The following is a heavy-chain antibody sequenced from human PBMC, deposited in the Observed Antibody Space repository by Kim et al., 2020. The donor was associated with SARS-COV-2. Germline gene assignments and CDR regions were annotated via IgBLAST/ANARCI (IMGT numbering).Heavy chain of an antibody. V-gene: IGHV4-34*01. J-gene: IGHJ4*02. CDR1: GGSFSGYY. CDR3: AGMTTVTTGFDY. CDR2: INHSGST. D-gene: IGHD4-4*01. Sequence: SETLSLTCAVYGGSFSGYYWSWIRQPPGKGLEWIGEINHSGSTNYNPSLKSRVTISVDTSKNQFSLKLSSVTAADTAVYYCAGMTTVTTGFDYWGQGTL.